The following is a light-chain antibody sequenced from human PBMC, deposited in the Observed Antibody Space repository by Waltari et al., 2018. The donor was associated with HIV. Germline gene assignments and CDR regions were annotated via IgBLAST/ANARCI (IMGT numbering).Light chain of an antibody. J-gene: IGKJ1*01. CDR2: KAS. V-gene: IGKV1-5*03. CDR1: QTVNGK. Sequence: DIQMTQSPSTLSASVGDSVTITCRASQTVNGKLTWYQQKPGEAPEVLIYKASTLQSGVPSRFSGSGSWTEFTLTISSLQLDDFATYYCQQYNTNPWTFGQGTKVDIK. CDR3: QQYNTNPWT.